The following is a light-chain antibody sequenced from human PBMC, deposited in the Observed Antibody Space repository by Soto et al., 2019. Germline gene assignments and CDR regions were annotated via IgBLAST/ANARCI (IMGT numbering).Light chain of an antibody. CDR2: ELT. CDR1: SDNVGRFSF. Sequence: QSALTQPASVSGSPGQSITISCTGTSDNVGRFSFVSWYQQHPGKAPKLLIYELTKRPSGISDRFSGSKSGNTASLTISGLQAEDDADYYCSSYETTSRRLFGSGTNVTVL. CDR3: SSYETTSRRL. J-gene: IGLJ1*01. V-gene: IGLV2-14*01.